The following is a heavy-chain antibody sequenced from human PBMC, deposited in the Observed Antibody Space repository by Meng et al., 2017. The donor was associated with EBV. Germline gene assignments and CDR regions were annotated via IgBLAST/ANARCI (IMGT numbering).Heavy chain of an antibody. Sequence: LKEAGPTPGQPTQTLTLTFTFSGFSLSTSGVGVCWLRQPPGKALEWLALIYCDDDKRYSPSLKSRLTITKDTSKTQVLLTMTNMDPVDTATYYCAHRRDEYSSSWSGWFDPWGQGTLVTVSS. D-gene: IGHD6-13*01. CDR1: GFSLSTSGVG. V-gene: IGHV2-5*02. CDR3: AHRRDEYSSSWSGWFDP. J-gene: IGHJ5*02. CDR2: IYCDDDK.